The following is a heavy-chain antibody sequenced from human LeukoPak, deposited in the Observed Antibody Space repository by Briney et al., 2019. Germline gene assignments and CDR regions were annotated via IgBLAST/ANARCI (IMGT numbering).Heavy chain of an antibody. CDR2: IWYDGSNK. CDR1: GFTFSSYG. D-gene: IGHD3-22*01. CDR3: AKDGMIVVVIIGGGPYFDY. Sequence: GRSLRLSCAASGFTFSSYGMHWVRQAPGKGLEWVAVIWYDGSNKYYADSVKGRFTISRDNSKNTLYLQMNSLRAEDTAVYYCAKDGMIVVVIIGGGPYFDYWGQGTLVTVSS. J-gene: IGHJ4*02. V-gene: IGHV3-33*06.